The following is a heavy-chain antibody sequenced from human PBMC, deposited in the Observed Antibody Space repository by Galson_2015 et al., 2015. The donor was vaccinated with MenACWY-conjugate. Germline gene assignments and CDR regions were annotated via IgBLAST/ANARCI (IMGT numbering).Heavy chain of an antibody. CDR1: GFTFDDYG. D-gene: IGHD3-10*01. V-gene: IGHV3-20*04. J-gene: IGHJ6*02. Sequence: SLRLSCAASGFTFDDYGMSWVRQVPGKGLEWVSSINWNGGRTGYPDSVKGRFTISRDNAKNSLYLQMNSLRAEDTALYYCAREGGDAMVRGVIIPYYYGMDVWGQGTLVTVSS. CDR2: INWNGGRT. CDR3: AREGGDAMVRGVIIPYYYGMDV.